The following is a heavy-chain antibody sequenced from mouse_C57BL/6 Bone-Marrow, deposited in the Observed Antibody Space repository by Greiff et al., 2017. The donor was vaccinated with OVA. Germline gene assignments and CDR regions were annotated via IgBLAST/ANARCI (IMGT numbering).Heavy chain of an antibody. CDR3: AIYDYDGAY. V-gene: IGHV1-19*01. J-gene: IGHJ3*01. Sequence: DVKLQESGPVLVKPGASVKMSCKASGYTFTDYYMNWVKQSHGKSLEWIGVINPYNGGTSYNQKFKGKATLTVDKSSSTAYMELNSLTSEDSAVYYCAIYDYDGAYWGQGTLVTVSA. CDR2: INPYNGGT. D-gene: IGHD2-4*01. CDR1: GYTFTDYY.